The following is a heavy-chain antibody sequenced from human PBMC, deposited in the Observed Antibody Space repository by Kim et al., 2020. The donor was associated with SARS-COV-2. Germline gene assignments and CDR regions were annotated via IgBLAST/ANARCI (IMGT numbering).Heavy chain of an antibody. V-gene: IGHV4-30-2*01. J-gene: IGHJ4*02. CDR1: GGSISSGGYS. Sequence: SETLSLTCAVSGGSISSGGYSWSWIRQPPGKGLEWIGYIYHSGSTYYNPSLKSRVTISVDRSTNQFSLKLSSVTAADTAVYYCASSHCSSTSCYYLFDYWGQGTLVTVSS. CDR3: ASSHCSSTSCYYLFDY. D-gene: IGHD2-2*01. CDR2: IYHSGST.